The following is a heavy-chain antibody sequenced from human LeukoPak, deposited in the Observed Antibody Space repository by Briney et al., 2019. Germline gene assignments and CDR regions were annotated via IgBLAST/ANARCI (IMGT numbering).Heavy chain of an antibody. D-gene: IGHD3-16*01. CDR2: ISYDGSNK. V-gene: IGHV3-30*04. Sequence: GRSLRLSCAASGFTFSSYAMHWVRQAPGKGLEWVAVISYDGSNKYYADSVKGRFTISRDNSKNTLYLRMNSLRAEDTAVYYCARAGGGKGGAFDIWGQGTMVTVSS. CDR1: GFTFSSYA. CDR3: ARAGGGKGGAFDI. J-gene: IGHJ3*02.